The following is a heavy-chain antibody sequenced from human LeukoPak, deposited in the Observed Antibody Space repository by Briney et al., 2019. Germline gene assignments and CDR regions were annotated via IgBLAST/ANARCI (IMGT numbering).Heavy chain of an antibody. V-gene: IGHV1-2*02. CDR3: ARALGRIAAAGTGY. D-gene: IGHD6-13*01. CDR2: INPNSGGT. Sequence: GASVKVSCKASGYTFTGYYMHWVRQAPGQGLEWMGWINPNSGGTNYAQKFQGRVTMTRDTSISTAYTELSRLRSDDTAVYYCARALGRIAAAGTGYWGQGTLVTVSS. J-gene: IGHJ4*02. CDR1: GYTFTGYY.